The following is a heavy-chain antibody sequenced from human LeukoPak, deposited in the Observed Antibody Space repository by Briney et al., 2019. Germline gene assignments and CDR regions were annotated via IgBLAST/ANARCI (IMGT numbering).Heavy chain of an antibody. CDR1: GYTLTELS. CDR2: FDPEDGET. D-gene: IGHD5/OR15-5a*01. V-gene: IGHV1-24*01. CDR3: ATVGVYDHNDAFDI. J-gene: IGHJ3*02. Sequence: ASVKVSCKVSGYTLTELSMHWGRQAPGKGLEWMGGFDPEDGETIYAQKFQGRVTMTADTSTDTAYMELSSLRSEDTAVYYCATVGVYDHNDAFDIWGQGTMVTVSS.